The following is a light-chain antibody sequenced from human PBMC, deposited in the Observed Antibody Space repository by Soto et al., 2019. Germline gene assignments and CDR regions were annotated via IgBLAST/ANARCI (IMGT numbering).Light chain of an antibody. J-gene: IGKJ1*01. CDR1: QDISNY. Sequence: DIQMTQSPSSVSASVGDRVTISCQASQDISNYLNWYQQKPGKAPKLLIYKASSLESGVPSRFSGSGSGTEFTLTISSLQPDDFATYYCLQYETYWTFGQGTKVDIK. V-gene: IGKV1-5*03. CDR3: LQYETYWT. CDR2: KAS.